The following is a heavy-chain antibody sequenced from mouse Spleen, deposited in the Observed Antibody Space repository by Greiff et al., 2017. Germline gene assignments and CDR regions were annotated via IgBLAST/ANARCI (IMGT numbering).Heavy chain of an antibody. CDR1: GFSLTNYA. CDR3: AGQCYGSSRYWYFDV. J-gene: IGHJ1*01. V-gene: IGHV2-4-1*01. CDR2: IWSDGGT. Sequence: VQLMESGPGLVAPSQSLSITCTVSGFSLTNYAVHWVRQSPGKGLEWLGVIWSDGGTDYNAAFLSRLSISKDNSKCQASFKQHSLQADDTAIYCSAGQCYGSSRYWYFDVWGAGTTVTVSS. D-gene: IGHD1-1*01.